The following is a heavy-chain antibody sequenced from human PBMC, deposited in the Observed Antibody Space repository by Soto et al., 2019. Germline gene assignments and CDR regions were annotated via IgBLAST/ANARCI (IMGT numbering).Heavy chain of an antibody. CDR1: GFTLRDND. V-gene: IGHV3-11*05. J-gene: IGHJ4*02. CDR2: IRSSSTYI. Sequence: QVQLVESGGGLVKPGGSLRLSCADSGFTLRDNDMIWVRQAPGKGLEWVSYIRSSSTYINYADSVKGRFTISRDNAQNSLYLQMNSLRVDDTAVYYCARVTKYSSGIDYWGQGTLVTVAS. CDR3: ARVTKYSSGIDY. D-gene: IGHD6-19*01.